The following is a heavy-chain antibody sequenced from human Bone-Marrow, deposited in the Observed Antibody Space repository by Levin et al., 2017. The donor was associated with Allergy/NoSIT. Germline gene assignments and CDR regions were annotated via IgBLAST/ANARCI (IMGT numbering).Heavy chain of an antibody. CDR3: ARGTGLCSGGSCCRFDN. CDR1: NASFSGFY. CDR2: ISHVGST. J-gene: IGHJ4*02. D-gene: IGHD2-15*01. Sequence: SQTLSLTCAVSNASFSGFYWTWIRQTPGKGLEWLGEISHVGSTNYNPSLNSRARISIDTPRNQFTLTLQSLTAADTAVYYCARGTGLCSGGSCCRFDNWGQGTLVTVSS. V-gene: IGHV4-34*01.